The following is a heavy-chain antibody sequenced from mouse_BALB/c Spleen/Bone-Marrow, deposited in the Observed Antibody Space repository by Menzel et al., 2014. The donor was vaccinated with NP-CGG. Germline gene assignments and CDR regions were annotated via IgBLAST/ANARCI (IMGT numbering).Heavy chain of an antibody. V-gene: IGHV6-6*01. CDR1: GFTFSDAW. J-gene: IGHJ4*01. CDR3: ANLLHLRRDY. CDR2: ISTKADNHAT. Sequence: EVKLMESGGGLVQPGGSLKISCAASGFTFSDAWMHWVRQSPEKGLEWVAEISTKADNHATYYAESVKGKFTISRDDSKSSVYLQMSSLRAEDTGIYYCANLLHLRRDYWGQGTSVTVSS. D-gene: IGHD1-1*01.